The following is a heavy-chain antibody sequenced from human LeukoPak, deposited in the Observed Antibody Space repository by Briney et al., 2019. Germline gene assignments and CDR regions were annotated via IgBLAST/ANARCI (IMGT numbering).Heavy chain of an antibody. CDR3: AKGREVDY. Sequence: GGSLRLSCAASGFTFSSYGMPWVRQAPGKGLEWVAVISYDGSNKYYADSVKGRFTISRDNSKNMLYLQMNSLRAEDTAVYYCAKGREVDYWGQGTLVTVSS. J-gene: IGHJ4*02. CDR2: ISYDGSNK. V-gene: IGHV3-30*18. CDR1: GFTFSSYG.